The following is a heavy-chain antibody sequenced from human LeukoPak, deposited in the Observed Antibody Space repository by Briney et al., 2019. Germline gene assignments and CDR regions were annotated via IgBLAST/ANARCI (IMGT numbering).Heavy chain of an antibody. D-gene: IGHD6-19*01. CDR3: AKGSWAVPAHY. J-gene: IGHJ4*02. Sequence: GGSLRLSCAASGFSFGSHGMHWVRQPPGKGLEWLAFIWYDGSDKYYADSVKDRFTISRDNSKNTLHLQMSSLRAEDAGVYYCAKGSWAVPAHYGGQGTLVTVSS. V-gene: IGHV3-30*02. CDR1: GFSFGSHG. CDR2: IWYDGSDK.